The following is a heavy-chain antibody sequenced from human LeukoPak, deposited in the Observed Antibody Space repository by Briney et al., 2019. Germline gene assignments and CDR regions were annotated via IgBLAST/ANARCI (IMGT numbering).Heavy chain of an antibody. CDR1: GFAFSTYS. D-gene: IGHD5-12*01. CDR2: VSRSSRFI. V-gene: IGHV3-21*01. CDR3: ARVSDAFDYFFDS. Sequence: GGSLRLSCAASGFAFSTYSMNWVRQAPGKGLEWVSSVSRSSRFIFYADSVQGRFTISRDDAKDSLFLQMNSLRAEDTAVYYCARVSDAFDYFFDSWGQGTVVTVSS. J-gene: IGHJ4*02.